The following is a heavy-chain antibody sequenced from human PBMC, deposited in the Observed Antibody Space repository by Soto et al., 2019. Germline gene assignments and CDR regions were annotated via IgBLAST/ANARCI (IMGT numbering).Heavy chain of an antibody. CDR3: ASPLPGRSYDSSGYYYPRSYYGMDV. D-gene: IGHD3-22*01. V-gene: IGHV5-10-1*01. CDR1: GYSFTSYW. Sequence: PGESLKISCKGSGYSFTSYWISWVRQMPGKGLEWMGRIDPSDSYTNYSPSFQGHVTISADKSISTAYLQWSSLKASDTAMYYCASPLPGRSYDSSGYYYPRSYYGMDVWGQGTTVTVSS. J-gene: IGHJ6*02. CDR2: IDPSDSYT.